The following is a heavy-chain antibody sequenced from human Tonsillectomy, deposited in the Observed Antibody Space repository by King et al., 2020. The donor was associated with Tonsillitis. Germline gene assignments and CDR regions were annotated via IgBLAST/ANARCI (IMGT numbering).Heavy chain of an antibody. CDR3: TPDQGSGYYSGDY. Sequence: VQLVESGGGLVKPGGSLRLSCAASGFTFSHAWMSWVRQAPGKGLEWVGHIKSETDGVTTDYAAPVQGRFTISRDDSKNTVYLQMNSLKTEDTAVYYCTPDQGSGYYSGDYWGQGTLVTVSS. CDR1: GFTFSHAW. D-gene: IGHD3-22*01. J-gene: IGHJ4*02. V-gene: IGHV3-15*01. CDR2: IKSETDGVTT.